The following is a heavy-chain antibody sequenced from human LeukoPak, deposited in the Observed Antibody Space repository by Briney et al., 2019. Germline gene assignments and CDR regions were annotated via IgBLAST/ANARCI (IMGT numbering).Heavy chain of an antibody. D-gene: IGHD1-7*01. CDR2: ISGSGVST. CDR3: AKDERNWNYNLASQTYD. J-gene: IGHJ4*02. V-gene: IGHV3-23*01. Sequence: GRSLRLSCAASGFTFDDYAMHWVRQAPGKGLEWVSGISGSGVSTYYADFVKGRFTVSRDNSKNTLYLQMSSLRAEDTAVYYCAKDERNWNYNLASQTYDWGQGTLVTVSS. CDR1: GFTFDDYA.